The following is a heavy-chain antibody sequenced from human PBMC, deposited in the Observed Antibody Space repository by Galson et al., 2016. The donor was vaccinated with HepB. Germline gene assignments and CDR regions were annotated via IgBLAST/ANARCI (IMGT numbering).Heavy chain of an antibody. Sequence: SVKVSCKASGGTFSSYSISWVRQAPGQGLEWLGGIIPMFGSTNYAQNFQGRVTITAEKSTTTSYVELSSLRSDDTAVYYCATSPYCGGDCYDWFDPWGQGTLVTVSS. CDR3: ATSPYCGGDCYDWFDP. CDR2: IIPMFGST. D-gene: IGHD2-21*02. V-gene: IGHV1-69*06. CDR1: GGTFSSYS. J-gene: IGHJ5*02.